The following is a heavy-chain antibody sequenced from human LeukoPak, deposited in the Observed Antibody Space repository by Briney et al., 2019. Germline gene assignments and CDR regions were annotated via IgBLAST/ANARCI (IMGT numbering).Heavy chain of an antibody. J-gene: IGHJ6*02. D-gene: IGHD1-26*01. CDR1: GGSISSYY. V-gene: IGHV4-59*01. CDR2: IYYSGST. CDR3: ARVLPVGVGRLYGMDV. Sequence: SETLSLTCTVSGGSISSYYWSWIRQPPGKGLEWIGYIYYSGSTNYNPSLKSRATISVDTSKNQFSLKLSSVTAADTAVYYCARVLPVGVGRLYGMDVWGQGTTVTVSS.